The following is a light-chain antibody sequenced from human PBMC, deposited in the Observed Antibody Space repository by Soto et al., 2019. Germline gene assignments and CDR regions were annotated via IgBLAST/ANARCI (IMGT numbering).Light chain of an antibody. J-gene: IGKJ5*01. CDR2: GAS. V-gene: IGKV3D-20*02. Sequence: EIVLTQSPATLSLSPGERATLSCRASQSVSSSYLAWYQQKPGQAPRLLIYGASNRATGIPDRFSGSGSGTDFTLAISSLQPEDFATYYCQQSDSIPITFGQGTRLEIK. CDR1: QSVSSSY. CDR3: QQSDSIPIT.